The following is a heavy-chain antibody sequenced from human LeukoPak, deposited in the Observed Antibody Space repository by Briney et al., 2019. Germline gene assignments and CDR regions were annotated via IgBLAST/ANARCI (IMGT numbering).Heavy chain of an antibody. D-gene: IGHD3-22*01. Sequence: GGSLRLSCAASGFIVSNNYMNWVRQAPGKGLEWVSIIYSGRGTYYADSVKGRFTISRDNSKNTLYLQMNSLRAHDTAVYYCARGCYYERSGYCPFDYWGPGTLVTVSS. V-gene: IGHV3-53*01. J-gene: IGHJ4*02. CDR1: GFIVSNNY. CDR3: ARGCYYERSGYCPFDY. CDR2: IYSGRGT.